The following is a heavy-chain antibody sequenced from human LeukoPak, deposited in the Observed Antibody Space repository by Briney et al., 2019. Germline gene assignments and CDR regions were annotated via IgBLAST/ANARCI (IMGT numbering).Heavy chain of an antibody. V-gene: IGHV4-30-2*01. CDR2: IYHSGST. J-gene: IGHJ4*02. Sequence: SETLSLTCAVSGGSISSGGYSWSWIRQPPGKGLEWIGYIYHSGSTYYNPSLKSRVTISVDRSKNQFSLKLSPVTAADTAVYYCARAGDYVWGSYRLHGYFDYWGQGTLVTVSS. CDR3: ARAGDYVWGSYRLHGYFDY. CDR1: GGSISSGGYS. D-gene: IGHD3-16*02.